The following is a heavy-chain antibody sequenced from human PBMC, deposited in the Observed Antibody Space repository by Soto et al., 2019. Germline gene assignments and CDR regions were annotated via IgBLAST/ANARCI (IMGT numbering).Heavy chain of an antibody. V-gene: IGHV1-18*01. CDR1: GYTFTSYG. J-gene: IGHJ5*02. CDR3: ARVGRMTVTGNWFDP. CDR2: ISAYNGNT. D-gene: IGHD4-4*01. Sequence: ASVKVSCKASGYTFTSYGISWVRQAPGQGLEWMGWISAYNGNTNYAQKLQGRVTMTTDTSTSTAYMELRSLRSDDTAVYYCARVGRMTVTGNWFDPWGQGTLVTVSS.